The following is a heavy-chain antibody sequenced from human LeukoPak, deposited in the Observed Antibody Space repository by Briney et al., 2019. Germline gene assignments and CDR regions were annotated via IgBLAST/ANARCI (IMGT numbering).Heavy chain of an antibody. CDR3: AGEDNCSGGSCANWFDP. V-gene: IGHV1-2*02. D-gene: IGHD2-15*01. CDR2: INPNSGGT. Sequence: GSVKVSCKASGYTFTGYYMHWVRQAPGQGLEWMGWINPNSGGTNYAQKFQGRVTMTRDTSISTAYMELSRLRSDDTAVYYCAGEDNCSGGSCANWFDPWGQGTLVTVSS. J-gene: IGHJ5*02. CDR1: GYTFTGYY.